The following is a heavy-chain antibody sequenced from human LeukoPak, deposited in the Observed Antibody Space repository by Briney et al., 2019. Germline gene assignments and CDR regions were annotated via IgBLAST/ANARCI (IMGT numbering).Heavy chain of an antibody. J-gene: IGHJ5*02. V-gene: IGHV4-31*03. Sequence: SQTLSLTCTVSGGSISSGGYYWSWIRQHPGKGLEWIGYIYYSGSTYYNPSLKSRVTISVDTSKNQFSLKLSSVTAADTAVYYCARGPLTAMDFDPWGQGTLVTVSS. CDR3: ARGPLTAMDFDP. D-gene: IGHD5-18*01. CDR2: IYYSGST. CDR1: GGSISSGGYY.